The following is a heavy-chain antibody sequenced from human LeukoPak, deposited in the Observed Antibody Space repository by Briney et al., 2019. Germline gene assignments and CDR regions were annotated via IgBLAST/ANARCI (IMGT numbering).Heavy chain of an antibody. CDR3: AREDKVVPAALGPYNWFDP. CDR1: GFTFSGYW. J-gene: IGHJ5*02. V-gene: IGHV3-7*01. Sequence: PGGSLRLSCAASGFTFSGYWMSWVRQAPGKGLEWVANIKQDGSEKYYVDSVKGRFTISRDNAKNSLYLQMNSLRAEDTAVYYCAREDKVVPAALGPYNWFDPWGQGTLVTVSS. CDR2: IKQDGSEK. D-gene: IGHD2-2*01.